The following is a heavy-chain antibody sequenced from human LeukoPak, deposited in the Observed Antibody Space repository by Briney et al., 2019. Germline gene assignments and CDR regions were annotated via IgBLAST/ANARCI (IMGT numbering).Heavy chain of an antibody. Sequence: SEILSLTCTVSGYSISSGYYWGWIRQPPGKGPEWIGSIYYSGSTYYNPSLKSRVTISVDTSKNQFSLKLSSVTAADTAVYYCARHRVRGVIKNGIDYWGQGTLVIVSS. CDR2: IYYSGST. CDR3: ARHRVRGVIKNGIDY. J-gene: IGHJ4*02. D-gene: IGHD3-10*01. V-gene: IGHV4-38-2*02. CDR1: GYSISSGYY.